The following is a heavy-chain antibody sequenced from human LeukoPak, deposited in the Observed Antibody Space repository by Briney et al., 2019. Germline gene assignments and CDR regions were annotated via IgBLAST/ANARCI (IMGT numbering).Heavy chain of an antibody. V-gene: IGHV1-18*01. CDR3: ARSCGGDCYTPLLRYGMDV. CDR1: GYTFTSYG. Sequence: EASVKVSCKASGYTFTSYGISWVRQAPGQGLEWMGWISAYNGNTNYAQKPQGRVTMTTDTSTSTAYMELRSLRSDDTAVYYCARSCGGDCYTPLLRYGMDVWGQGTTVTVSS. J-gene: IGHJ6*02. D-gene: IGHD2-21*02. CDR2: ISAYNGNT.